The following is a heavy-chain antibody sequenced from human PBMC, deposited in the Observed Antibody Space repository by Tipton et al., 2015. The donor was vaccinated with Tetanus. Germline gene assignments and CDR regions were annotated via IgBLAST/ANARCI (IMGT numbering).Heavy chain of an antibody. Sequence: SLRLSCAVSGFIFSNYRMNWVRQAPGKGLEWVSSISSTSSYIYYTDSVKGRFTISRDNTKNSLHLQMNSLRAEDTAVYYCASGSTLDYWGQGSLVTVSS. CDR1: GFIFSNYR. V-gene: IGHV3-21*01. J-gene: IGHJ4*02. D-gene: IGHD6-25*01. CDR3: ASGSTLDY. CDR2: ISSTSSYI.